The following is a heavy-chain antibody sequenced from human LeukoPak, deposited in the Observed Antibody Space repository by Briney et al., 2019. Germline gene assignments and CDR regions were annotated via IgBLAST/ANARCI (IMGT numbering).Heavy chain of an antibody. J-gene: IGHJ4*02. V-gene: IGHV1-18*04. CDR2: ISAYNGNI. CDR1: GYTFTSYG. Sequence: GASVKVSCKASGYTFTSYGISWVRQAPGQGLEWMGWISAYNGNINYAQKLQGRVTMTTGTSTSTAYMELRSLRSDDTAVYYCARDSSGVQLWFYWGQGTLVTVSS. CDR3: ARDSSGVQLWFY. D-gene: IGHD5-18*01.